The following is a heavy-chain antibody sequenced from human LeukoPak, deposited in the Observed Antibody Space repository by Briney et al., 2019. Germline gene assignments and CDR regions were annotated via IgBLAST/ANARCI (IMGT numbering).Heavy chain of an antibody. J-gene: IGHJ4*02. CDR3: ASVASTVTTVPGYYFDY. D-gene: IGHD4-17*01. V-gene: IGHV3-11*01. CDR1: GFTFTDYY. CDR2: ISPSGTVI. Sequence: PGGSLRLSCSASGFTFTDYYMSWIRQAPGKGLEWVSYISPSGTVIYYGDSVKGRFTISRDNAKKSLYLQMNSLRAEDTAVYYCASVASTVTTVPGYYFDYWGQGTLVTVSS.